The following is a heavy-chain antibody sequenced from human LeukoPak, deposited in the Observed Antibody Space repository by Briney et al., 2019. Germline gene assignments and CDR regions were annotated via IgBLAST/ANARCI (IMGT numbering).Heavy chain of an antibody. D-gene: IGHD4-23*01. CDR3: ARDGAYGGDSESRFDH. V-gene: IGHV3-23*01. CDR1: GFTFSIYA. J-gene: IGHJ4*02. CDR2: ISSSGGST. Sequence: PGGSLRLSCAASGFTFSIYAMDWVRQAPGKRLEWVSAISSSGGSTYYVDSVKGRFTISRDNSKNTLYLQVNSLRVEDTAVYHCARDGAYGGDSESRFDHWGQGTLVTVSS.